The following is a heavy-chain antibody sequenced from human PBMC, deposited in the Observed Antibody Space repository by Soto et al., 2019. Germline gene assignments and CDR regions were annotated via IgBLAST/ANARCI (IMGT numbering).Heavy chain of an antibody. CDR1: GFTFSSYG. D-gene: IGHD3-22*01. V-gene: IGHV3-30*18. CDR2: ISYDGSNK. Sequence: GGSLRLSCAASGFTFSSYGMHWVRQAPGKGLEWVAVISYDGSNKYYADSVKGRFTISRDNSKNTLYLQMNSLRAEDTAVYYCAKDPDSLMIVVVWGYYYGLDVWGPGTTVTVSS. J-gene: IGHJ6*02. CDR3: AKDPDSLMIVVVWGYYYGLDV.